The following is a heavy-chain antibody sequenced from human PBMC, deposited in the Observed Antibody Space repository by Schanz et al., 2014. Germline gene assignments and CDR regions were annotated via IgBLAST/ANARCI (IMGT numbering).Heavy chain of an antibody. V-gene: IGHV3-30*18. CDR1: GFTFSRYW. Sequence: VQLVESGGEFIQPGGSLRLSCEASGFTFSRYWMHWVRQAPGQGLEKVAVTSTDGTKTYYAASVRGRFTISRDNSKNIVYLQMNRLRAEDTAVYYCANRGHLRGWFDSWGQGILVTVSS. CDR3: ANRGHLRGWFDS. D-gene: IGHD3-10*01. J-gene: IGHJ5*01. CDR2: TSTDGTKT.